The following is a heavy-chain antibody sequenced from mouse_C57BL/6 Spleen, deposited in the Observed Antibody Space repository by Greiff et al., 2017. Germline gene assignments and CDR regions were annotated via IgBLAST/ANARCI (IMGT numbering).Heavy chain of an antibody. J-gene: IGHJ4*01. CDR3: ARGLYYGNYAYYAMDY. D-gene: IGHD2-1*01. CDR1: GYTFTSYW. CDR2: IGPNSGGT. V-gene: IGHV1-72*01. Sequence: QVQLQQPGAELVKPGASVKLSCTASGYTFTSYWMHWVKQRPGRGLEWIGRIGPNSGGTKYNEKFKSKATLTVDKPSSTAYMQLSSLTSADSAVYYCARGLYYGNYAYYAMDYWGQGTSVTVSS.